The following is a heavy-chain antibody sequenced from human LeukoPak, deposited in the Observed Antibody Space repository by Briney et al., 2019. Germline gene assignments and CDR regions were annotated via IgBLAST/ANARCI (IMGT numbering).Heavy chain of an antibody. CDR2: IYHSGST. V-gene: IGHV4-38-2*02. J-gene: IGHJ4*02. CDR1: GYSISSGYY. CDR3: ARETAGGDFDY. Sequence: SETLSLTCTVSGYSISSGYYWGWIRQPPGKGLEWIGSIYHSGSTYYNPSLKSRVTISVDTSKNQFSLKLSSVTAADTAVYYCARETAGGDFDYWGQGTLVTVSS. D-gene: IGHD2-21*01.